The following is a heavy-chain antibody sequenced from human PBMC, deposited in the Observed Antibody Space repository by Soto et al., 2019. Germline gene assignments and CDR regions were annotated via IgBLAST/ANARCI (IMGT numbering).Heavy chain of an antibody. Sequence: AETLSLTCTVSGGSISSSSYYWGWIRQPPGKGLEGIGSIYDSGSTYYNPSLKSRVTISVDTSTNQFSLKLSSVTAADTAVYYCARLRTIVAGTDGGMDVWGQGTTVTVS. V-gene: IGHV4-39*01. D-gene: IGHD6-19*01. J-gene: IGHJ6*02. CDR2: IYDSGST. CDR3: ARLRTIVAGTDGGMDV. CDR1: GGSISSSSYY.